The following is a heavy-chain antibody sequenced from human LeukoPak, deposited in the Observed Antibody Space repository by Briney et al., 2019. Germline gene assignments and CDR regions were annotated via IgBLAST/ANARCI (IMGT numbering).Heavy chain of an antibody. J-gene: IGHJ3*02. CDR2: ISYDGSNK. Sequence: GGSLRLSCAASGFTFSSYAMHWVRQAPGKGLEWVTLISYDGSNKYYADSVKGRFTISRDNTKNTLYLQMNSLRTEDTAVYYCVRDRGSGNGFDIWGQGTMVTASS. D-gene: IGHD3-10*01. CDR1: GFTFSSYA. CDR3: VRDRGSGNGFDI. V-gene: IGHV3-30*04.